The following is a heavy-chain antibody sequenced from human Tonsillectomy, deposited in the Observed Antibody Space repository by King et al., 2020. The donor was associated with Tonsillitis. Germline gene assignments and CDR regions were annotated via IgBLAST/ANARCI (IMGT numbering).Heavy chain of an antibody. D-gene: IGHD6-19*01. V-gene: IGHV3-33*01. CDR2: MWYDGSNK. CDR3: ASDQWSASSGSPFDY. CDR1: GFTFSSYG. J-gene: IGHJ4*02. Sequence: QLVQSGGGVVQPGRSLRLSCAASGFTFSSYGMHWVRQAPGKGLEWVAFMWYDGSNKYYADSVKGRFTISRDNSKNTLYLQMNSLRAEDTAVYYCASDQWSASSGSPFDYWGQGTLLTVSS.